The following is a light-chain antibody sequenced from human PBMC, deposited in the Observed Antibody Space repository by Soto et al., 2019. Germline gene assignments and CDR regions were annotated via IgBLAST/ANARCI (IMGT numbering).Light chain of an antibody. J-gene: IGLJ2*01. V-gene: IGLV2-23*02. CDR1: NSDVGSYNI. CDR3: CSYAGSSTLLV. Sequence: QSVLTQPASLSGSPGQSITISCTGTNSDVGSYNIVSWYQQHPAKAPKLLIYEVSKRPSGVSNRFSGSKSGNTATLTISGLQAEDEADYYCCSYAGSSTLLVFGGGTKLTVL. CDR2: EVS.